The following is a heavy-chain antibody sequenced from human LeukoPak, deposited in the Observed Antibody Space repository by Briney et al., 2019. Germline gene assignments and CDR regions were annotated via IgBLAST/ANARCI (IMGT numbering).Heavy chain of an antibody. Sequence: ASVKVSCKASGYTFTSYDINWVRQATGQGLEWMGWMNANSGNTGYAQKFQGRGTITRNTSISTAYMELSSLRSEDTAVYYCARAVQLWLRRGKGFGYYFDYWGQGTLVTVSS. J-gene: IGHJ4*02. V-gene: IGHV1-8*03. CDR1: GYTFTSYD. CDR2: MNANSGNT. CDR3: ARAVQLWLRRGKGFGYYFDY. D-gene: IGHD5-18*01.